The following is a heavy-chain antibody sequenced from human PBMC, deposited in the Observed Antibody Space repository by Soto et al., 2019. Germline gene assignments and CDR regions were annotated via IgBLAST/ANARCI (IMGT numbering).Heavy chain of an antibody. Sequence: EVQLVESGGGLVKPGGSLRLSCAASGFTFTHAWMNWVRQTPGKGLEWVGRVRSTTDGGTADYSAPVKGRFTISRDESKDTLYLQMNGLETEDTGLYYCTTDGGSDWSGAHNWGQGTLVTVSP. J-gene: IGHJ4*02. V-gene: IGHV3-15*07. D-gene: IGHD6-19*01. CDR3: TTDGGSDWSGAHN. CDR2: VRSTTDGGTA. CDR1: GFTFTHAW.